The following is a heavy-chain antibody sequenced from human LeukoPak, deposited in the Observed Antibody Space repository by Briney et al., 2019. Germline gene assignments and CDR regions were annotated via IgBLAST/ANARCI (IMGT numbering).Heavy chain of an antibody. V-gene: IGHV3-33*01. CDR1: GFTFSSYG. CDR3: ARDKPPPYYYDSSGIFDY. J-gene: IGHJ4*02. Sequence: GRSLRLSCAASGFTFSSYGMHWVRQAPGKGLEWVAVIWYDGSNKYYADSVEGRFTISRDNSKNTLYLQMNSLRAEDTAVYYCARDKPPPYYYDSSGIFDYWGQGTLVTVSS. CDR2: IWYDGSNK. D-gene: IGHD3-22*01.